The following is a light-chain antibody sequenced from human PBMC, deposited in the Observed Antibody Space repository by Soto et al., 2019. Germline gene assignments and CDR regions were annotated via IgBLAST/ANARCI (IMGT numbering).Light chain of an antibody. CDR3: HQYDNLSQT. CDR1: QGISSY. CDR2: DES. Sequence: VIFITHSPSLLSSSTLYIFTISCLMSQGISSYLAWYQQKPGKPPKLLIYDESNLQTVVPSRFSGSGYGTDFTFTISSLQSEDIATYFCHQYDNLSQTLGPGTKVDIK. V-gene: IGKV1D-8*03. J-gene: IGKJ3*01.